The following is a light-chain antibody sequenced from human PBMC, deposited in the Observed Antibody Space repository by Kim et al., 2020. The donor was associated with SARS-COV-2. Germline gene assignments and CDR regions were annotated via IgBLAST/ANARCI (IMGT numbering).Light chain of an antibody. V-gene: IGKV2-28*01. Sequence: PATISCRTSQRLRRTNHVNYLDGYLQKRGQSPQVLIYRASTRAAGVPDRFSGSGSGTDFTLTISRVEAEDVGVYYCMQAVQYPRSFGQGTKVDIK. CDR2: RAS. J-gene: IGKJ2*03. CDR1: QRLRRTNHVNY. CDR3: MQAVQYPRS.